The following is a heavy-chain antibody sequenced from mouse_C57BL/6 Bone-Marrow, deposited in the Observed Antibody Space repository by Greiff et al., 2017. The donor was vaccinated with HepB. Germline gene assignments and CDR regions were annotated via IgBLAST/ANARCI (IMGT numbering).Heavy chain of an antibody. J-gene: IGHJ3*01. CDR2: IDPEDGDT. D-gene: IGHD1-1*01. V-gene: IGHV14-1*01. CDR1: GYTFTSYW. CDR3: TPFLDYYGSRTTY. Sequence: VQLQQPGAELVKPGASVKMSCKASGYTFTSYWITWVKQRPEQGLEWIGRIDPEDGDTEYAPKFQGKATMTADTSSNTAYLQLSSLTSEDTAVYYCTPFLDYYGSRTTYWGQGTLVTVSA.